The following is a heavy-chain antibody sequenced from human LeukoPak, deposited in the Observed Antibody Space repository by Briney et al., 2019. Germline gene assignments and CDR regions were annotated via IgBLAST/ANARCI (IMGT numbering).Heavy chain of an antibody. Sequence: PSETLSLTCAVYGGSFSGYYWSWIRQPPGKGLEWIGEINHSGSTNYNPSLKSRVTISVDTSKNQFSLKLSSVTAADTAVYYCASGRFLEWLLYEKDYYYGMDVWGQGTTVTVSS. D-gene: IGHD3-3*01. CDR3: ASGRFLEWLLYEKDYYYGMDV. V-gene: IGHV4-34*01. CDR1: GGSFSGYY. J-gene: IGHJ6*02. CDR2: INHSGST.